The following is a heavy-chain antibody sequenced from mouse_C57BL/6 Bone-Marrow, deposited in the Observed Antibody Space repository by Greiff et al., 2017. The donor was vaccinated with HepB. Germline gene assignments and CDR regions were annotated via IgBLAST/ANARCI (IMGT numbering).Heavy chain of an antibody. CDR2: INPSSGYT. V-gene: IGHV1-7*01. CDR3: ARDVYPWFAY. J-gene: IGHJ3*01. Sequence: VQLQESGAELAKPGASVKLSCKASGYTFTSYWMHWVKQRPGQGLEWIGYINPSSGYTKYNQKFKDKATLSADKSSSTAYMQLGSLTYEDSAVYYCARDVYPWFAYWGRGTLVTVSA. CDR1: GYTFTSYW.